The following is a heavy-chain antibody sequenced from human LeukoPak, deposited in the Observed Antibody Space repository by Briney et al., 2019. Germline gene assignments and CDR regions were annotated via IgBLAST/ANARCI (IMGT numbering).Heavy chain of an antibody. CDR2: IYYSGST. V-gene: IGHV4-59*01. J-gene: IGHJ6*03. CDR3: ARVVAAFQYYYYMDV. D-gene: IGHD2-15*01. CDR1: GGSISSYY. Sequence: PSETLSLTCTVSGGSISSYYWSWIRQPPGKGLEWIGYIYYSGSTNYNPSLKSRVTISVDTSKNQFSLKLSSVTAADTAVYYCARVVAAFQYYYYMDVWGKGTTVTISS.